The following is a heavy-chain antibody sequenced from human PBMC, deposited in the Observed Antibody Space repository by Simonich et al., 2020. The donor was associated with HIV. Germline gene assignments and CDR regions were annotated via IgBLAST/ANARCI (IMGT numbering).Heavy chain of an antibody. CDR3: ARLTAGGLGEYFQH. CDR1: GGSFSGYY. V-gene: IGHV4-34*01. Sequence: QVQLQQWGAGLLKPSETLSLTCAVYGGSFSGYYWSWIPQPPGKGLGWIGEIKHSGNTNYNPALKTRVTISVDPSKNQFSLKLSSVTAEDTAVYYCARLTAGGLGEYFQHWGQGTLVTVSS. J-gene: IGHJ1*01. CDR2: IKHSGNT. D-gene: IGHD6-13*01.